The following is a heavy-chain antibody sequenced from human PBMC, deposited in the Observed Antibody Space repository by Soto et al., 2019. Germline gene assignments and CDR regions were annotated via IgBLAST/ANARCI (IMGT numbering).Heavy chain of an antibody. CDR1: GFTFSSYA. CDR3: AKDPHSSSWLNHLDY. V-gene: IGHV3-23*01. Sequence: PGGSLRLSCAASGFTFSSYAMSWVRQAPGKGLEWVSAISGSGGSTYYADSVKGRFTISRDNSKNTLYLQMNSLRAEDTAVYYCAKDPHSSSWLNHLDYWGHGTLVTISS. J-gene: IGHJ4*01. D-gene: IGHD6-13*01. CDR2: ISGSGGST.